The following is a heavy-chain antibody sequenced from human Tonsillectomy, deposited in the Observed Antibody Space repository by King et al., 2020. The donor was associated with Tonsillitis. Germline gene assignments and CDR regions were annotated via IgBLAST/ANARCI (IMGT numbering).Heavy chain of an antibody. D-gene: IGHD1-1*01. CDR2: IRYDGSSQ. J-gene: IGHJ4*02. CDR3: AKDQGCTALDLDY. CDR1: GYTFNMFG. V-gene: IGHV3-30*02. Sequence: VQLVESGGGVDQPGGSLRLSCAASGYTFNMFGMHWVRQAPGKGLEWVAFIRYDGSSQYYTDSVQGRFTISRDNSKNTLYLQMNRLRGEDTALYYCAKDQGCTALDLDYWRQGTLVRVSS.